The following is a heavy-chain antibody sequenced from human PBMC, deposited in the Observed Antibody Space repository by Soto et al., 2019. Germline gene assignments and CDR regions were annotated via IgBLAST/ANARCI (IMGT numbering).Heavy chain of an antibody. Sequence: QVQLVQSGAEVKKPGASVKVSCKASGYTFTSYGISWVRQAPGQGLEWMGWISAYNGNTNYAQKLQGRVTMTTDTSRGTAYMGLGSLRPAAPAVYYGAGGGDPYSGGYSPPAYWGQGTLVTVSS. J-gene: IGHJ4*02. CDR3: AGGGDPYSGGYSPPAY. D-gene: IGHD1-26*01. V-gene: IGHV1-18*01. CDR1: GYTFTSYG. CDR2: ISAYNGNT.